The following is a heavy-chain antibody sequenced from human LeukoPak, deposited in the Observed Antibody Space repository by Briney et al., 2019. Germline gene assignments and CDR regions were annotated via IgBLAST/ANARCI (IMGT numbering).Heavy chain of an antibody. CDR1: GGSISSSSYY. J-gene: IGHJ3*02. V-gene: IGHV4-39*07. CDR2: VHYSGSI. Sequence: PSETLSLTCTVSGGSISSSSYYWAWIRQPPGKGLEWIGSVHYSGSIYYNPSLKSRLTISVDTSKNQFSLKLSSVTAADTAVYYCARRGDYDSSGYYSRLDAFDIWGQGTMVTVSS. D-gene: IGHD3-22*01. CDR3: ARRGDYDSSGYYSRLDAFDI.